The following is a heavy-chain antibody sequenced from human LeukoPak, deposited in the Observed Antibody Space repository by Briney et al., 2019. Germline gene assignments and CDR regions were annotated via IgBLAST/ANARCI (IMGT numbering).Heavy chain of an antibody. CDR2: ISYDGSNK. Sequence: PGRSLRLSCAASRFTFSSYAMHWVRQAPGKGLEWVAVISYDGSNKYYADSVKGRFTISRDNSKNTLYLQMNSLRAEDTAVYYCASILGGYSYGRLDYWGQGTLVTVSS. V-gene: IGHV3-30*04. J-gene: IGHJ4*02. CDR1: RFTFSSYA. CDR3: ASILGGYSYGRLDY. D-gene: IGHD5-18*01.